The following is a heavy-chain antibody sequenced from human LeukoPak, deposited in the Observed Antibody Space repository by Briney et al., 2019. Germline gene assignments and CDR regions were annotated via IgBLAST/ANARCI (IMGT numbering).Heavy chain of an antibody. Sequence: GGSLRLSCAASGITFSSYSMNWVRQAPGKGLEWVSYISSSSSTIYYADSVKGRFTISRDNAKNSLYLQMNSLRAEDTAVYYCARRSGWYDAFDIWGQGTMVTVSS. CDR3: ARRSGWYDAFDI. CDR1: GITFSSYS. J-gene: IGHJ3*02. V-gene: IGHV3-48*01. CDR2: ISSSSSTI. D-gene: IGHD6-19*01.